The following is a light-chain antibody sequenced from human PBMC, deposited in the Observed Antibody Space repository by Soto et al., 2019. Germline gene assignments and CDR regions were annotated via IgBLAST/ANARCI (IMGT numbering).Light chain of an antibody. V-gene: IGLV2-14*01. Sequence: QSALTQPASVSGSPGQSIAISCTGTSSDVGYSNYVSWYQQLPGKAPKLMIYDVSDRPSGVSNRFSGSKSGSTASLTISGLQAEDEADYYCSSYTRSTSWVFGGGTKLTVL. CDR3: SSYTRSTSWV. CDR1: SSDVGYSNY. J-gene: IGLJ3*02. CDR2: DVS.